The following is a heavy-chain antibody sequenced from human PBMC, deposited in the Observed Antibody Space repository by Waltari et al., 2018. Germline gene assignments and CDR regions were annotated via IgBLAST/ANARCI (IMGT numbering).Heavy chain of an antibody. D-gene: IGHD6-6*01. V-gene: IGHV4-34*01. CDR1: GGSFSGYY. CDR2: INHSGST. CDR3: ASSSGLRAVGYYYYYYMDV. J-gene: IGHJ6*03. Sequence: QVQLQQWGAGLLKPSETLSLTCAVYGGSFSGYYWSWIRQSPGKGLEGIGEINHSGSTTYNPSLKSRVTIPVDTSKNQFSRMRGSVTAADTAVYYCASSSGLRAVGYYYYYYMDVWGKGTTVTVSS.